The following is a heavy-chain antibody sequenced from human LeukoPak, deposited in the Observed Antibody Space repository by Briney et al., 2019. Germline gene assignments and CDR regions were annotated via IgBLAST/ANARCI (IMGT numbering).Heavy chain of an antibody. V-gene: IGHV3-48*02. CDR2: ISSSSSAI. J-gene: IGHJ4*02. CDR1: GFTFSTYS. CDR3: ARGRDY. Sequence: GGSLRLSCAASGFTFSTYSMKWVRQAPGKGLECVSYISSSSSAIYYADSVKGRFTVSRDNAKNSLYLKMNSLRDEDTGVYYCARGRDYWGQGSLVTVSS.